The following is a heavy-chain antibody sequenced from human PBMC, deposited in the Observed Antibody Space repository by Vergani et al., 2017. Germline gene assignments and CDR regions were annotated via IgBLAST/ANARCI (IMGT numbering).Heavy chain of an antibody. V-gene: IGHV4-39*01. Sequence: QLQLQESGPGLVKPSETLSLTCTVSGGSISSSSYYWGWIRQPPGKGLEWIGSIYYSGSTYYNPSLKSRVTISVDTSKNQFSLKLSSVTAADTAVYYCARQVGITIFDLGWFDPWGQGTLVTVSS. D-gene: IGHD3-3*01. CDR2: IYYSGST. CDR3: ARQVGITIFDLGWFDP. CDR1: GGSISSSSYY. J-gene: IGHJ5*02.